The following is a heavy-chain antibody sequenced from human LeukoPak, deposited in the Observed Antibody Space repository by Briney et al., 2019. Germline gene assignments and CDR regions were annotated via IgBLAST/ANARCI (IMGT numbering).Heavy chain of an antibody. CDR3: AKDPGVLTIFGRAFDI. Sequence: GGSLRLSCAASGFTFSSYGMHWVRQAPGKGLEWVAFIRYDGSNKYYADSVKGRFTISRDNSKNTLYLQMNSLRAEDTAVYYCAKDPGVLTIFGRAFDIWGQGTMVTVSS. D-gene: IGHD3-3*01. CDR1: GFTFSSYG. V-gene: IGHV3-30*02. J-gene: IGHJ3*02. CDR2: IRYDGSNK.